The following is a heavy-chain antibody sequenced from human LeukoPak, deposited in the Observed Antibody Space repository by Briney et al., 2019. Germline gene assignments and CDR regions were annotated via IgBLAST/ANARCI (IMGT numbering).Heavy chain of an antibody. V-gene: IGHV1-8*01. CDR1: GYTFTSYD. J-gene: IGHJ6*03. CDR2: MNPNSGNT. D-gene: IGHD3-10*01. CDR3: ARPSIYGSGTSYMDV. Sequence: GATVKVSCKASGYTFTSYDINWVRQATGQGLEWMGWMNPNSGNTGYAQKFQGRVTMTTDTSTSTAYMELRSLRSDDTAVYYCARPSIYGSGTSYMDVWGKGTTVTVSS.